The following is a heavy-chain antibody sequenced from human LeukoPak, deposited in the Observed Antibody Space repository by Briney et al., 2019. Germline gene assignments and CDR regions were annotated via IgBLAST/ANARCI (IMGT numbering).Heavy chain of an antibody. J-gene: IGHJ3*02. V-gene: IGHV5-51*01. CDR2: IYPDNSDT. D-gene: IGHD3-9*01. Sequence: GESLKISCKGSGYSFTNYWIGWVRQMPGKGLEWMGIIYPDNSDTRYSPSFEGQVTISADKSINTAYLQWSSLKASDTAMYYCARRDYDILTGADAFDIWGQGTMVTVSS. CDR1: GYSFTNYW. CDR3: ARRDYDILTGADAFDI.